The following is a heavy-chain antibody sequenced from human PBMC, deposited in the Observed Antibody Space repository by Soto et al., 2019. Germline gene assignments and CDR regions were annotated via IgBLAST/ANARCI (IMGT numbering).Heavy chain of an antibody. J-gene: IGHJ5*02. V-gene: IGHV1-2*04. D-gene: IGHD6-13*01. Sequence: ASVKVSCKASGYTFTGYYMHWVRQAPGQGLEWMGWINPNSGGTNYAQKFQGWVTMTRDTSTSTAYMELMNLRSDDTAVYYCARTSGYSSTDNWFDPWGQGTLVTVSS. CDR3: ARTSGYSSTDNWFDP. CDR2: INPNSGGT. CDR1: GYTFTGYY.